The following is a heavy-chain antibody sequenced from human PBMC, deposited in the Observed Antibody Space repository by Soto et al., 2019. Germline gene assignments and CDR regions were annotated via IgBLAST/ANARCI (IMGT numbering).Heavy chain of an antibody. J-gene: IGHJ4*02. Sequence: QVQLVQSGAEVKKPGASVKVSCKASGYTFTSYAMHWVRQAPGQRLEWKGWINAGNGNTKYSQKFQGRVTITRDTSXITAYMELSSLRSEDTAVYYCARATMVRGVVYYFDYWGQGTLVTVSS. D-gene: IGHD3-10*01. CDR3: ARATMVRGVVYYFDY. CDR1: GYTFTSYA. CDR2: INAGNGNT. V-gene: IGHV1-3*01.